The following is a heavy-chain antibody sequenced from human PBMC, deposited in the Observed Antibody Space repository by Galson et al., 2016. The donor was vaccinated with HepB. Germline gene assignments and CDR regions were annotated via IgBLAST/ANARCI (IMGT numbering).Heavy chain of an antibody. CDR3: ARAHDYGDHRFDP. V-gene: IGHV4-30-2*01. Sequence: TLSLTCAVSGGSISSGGYSWSWIRQPPGKGLEWIGYIYHSGSTYYNPSLKSRVTISVDRSKNQFSLKLSSVTAADTAVYYCARAHDYGDHRFDPWGQGTLVTVSS. D-gene: IGHD4-17*01. J-gene: IGHJ5*02. CDR2: IYHSGST. CDR1: GGSISSGGYS.